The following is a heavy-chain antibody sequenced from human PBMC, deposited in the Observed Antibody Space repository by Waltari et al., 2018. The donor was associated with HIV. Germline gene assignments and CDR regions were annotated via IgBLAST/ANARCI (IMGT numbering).Heavy chain of an antibody. CDR2: INCRTGAT. CDR1: GSTFTDFH. Sequence: QVLLVQSGAEVKKPGASVKVSCQASGSTFTDFHMHWVRQAPGQGPEWMGWINCRTGATRDLDKFQGRVTMTRDTSLKTAYIEISGLTSDDTAVYYCAKEPDFSGSGSYLRNWGQGTLVTVSS. J-gene: IGHJ4*02. CDR3: AKEPDFSGSGSYLRN. V-gene: IGHV1-2*02. D-gene: IGHD3-10*01.